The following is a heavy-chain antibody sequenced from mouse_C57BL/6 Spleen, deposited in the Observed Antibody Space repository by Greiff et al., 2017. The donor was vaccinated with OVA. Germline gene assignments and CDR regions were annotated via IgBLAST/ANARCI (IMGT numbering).Heavy chain of an antibody. CDR2: IDPANGNT. D-gene: IGHD4-1*01. Sequence: VHVKQSVAELVRPGASVKLSCTASGFIIKNTYMHWVKQRPEQGLEWIGRIDPANGNTKYAPKFQGKATITADTSSNTAYLQLSSLTSEDTAIYYCARSRDWDEYFDYWGQGTTLTVSS. CDR3: ARSRDWDEYFDY. V-gene: IGHV14-3*01. J-gene: IGHJ2*01. CDR1: GFIIKNTY.